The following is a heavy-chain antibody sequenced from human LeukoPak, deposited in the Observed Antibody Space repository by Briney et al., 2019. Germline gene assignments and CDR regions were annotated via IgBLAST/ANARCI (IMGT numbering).Heavy chain of an antibody. D-gene: IGHD2-2*01. J-gene: IGHJ4*02. CDR3: ARTLGRQYQLLLAD. CDR2: IYTSGST. V-gene: IGHV4-61*02. CDR1: GGSISSGSYY. Sequence: SETLSLTCTVSGGSISSGSYYWSWIRQPAGKGLEWIGRIYTSGSTNYNPSLKSRVTMSVDTSKNQFSLKLSSVTAADTAVYYCARTLGRQYQLLLADWGQGTLVTVSS.